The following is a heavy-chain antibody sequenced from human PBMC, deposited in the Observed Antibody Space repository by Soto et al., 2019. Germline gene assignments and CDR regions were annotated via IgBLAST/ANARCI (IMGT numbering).Heavy chain of an antibody. CDR1: GGSVSSGNYY. V-gene: IGHV4-61*01. Sequence: QVQLQESGPGLVKPSETLSLTCIVSGGSVSSGNYYWNWIRQPPGKGLEWIGYIYSSGSTKYSPSLRSRVTIAVDTFKNQFSLNWRSVSAADTAVYYCARSYDSSGYYYCSIAVWGQATTVTVTS. CDR2: IYSSGST. CDR3: ARSYDSSGYYYCSIAV. J-gene: IGHJ6*02. D-gene: IGHD3-22*01.